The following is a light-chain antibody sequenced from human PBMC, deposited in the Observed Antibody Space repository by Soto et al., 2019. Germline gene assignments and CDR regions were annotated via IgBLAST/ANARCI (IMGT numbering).Light chain of an antibody. Sequence: QSALTQPASVSGSPGQSITISCTGTSSDVGGYNYVSWYHQHPGKAPKLMIYDVSNRPSGVSNRFSGSKSGNTASLTITGLQAEDKADYSCSSYTSCITLVVFGGGTKLTVL. CDR1: SSDVGGYNY. CDR3: SSYTSCITLVV. V-gene: IGLV2-14*01. J-gene: IGLJ2*01. CDR2: DVS.